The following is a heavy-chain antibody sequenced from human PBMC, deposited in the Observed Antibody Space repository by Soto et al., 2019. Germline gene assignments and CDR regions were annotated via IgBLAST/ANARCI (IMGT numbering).Heavy chain of an antibody. CDR3: ARYSGSYSRGLDY. J-gene: IGHJ4*02. V-gene: IGHV3-72*01. CDR2: IRNKANSYYT. Sequence: EVKLVESGGGLVQPGGSLRLSCAASGFTFSNHYMEWVHQAPGKGLEWVGRIRNKANSYYTEHAASVKGRFTISRDDSKNSLYLQLNSLKTEDTAVYYCARYSGSYSRGLDYWGQGTLVTVSS. D-gene: IGHD1-26*01. CDR1: GFTFSNHY.